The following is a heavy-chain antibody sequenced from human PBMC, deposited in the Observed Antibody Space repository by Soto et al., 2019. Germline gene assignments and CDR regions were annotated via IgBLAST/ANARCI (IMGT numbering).Heavy chain of an antibody. J-gene: IGHJ4*02. CDR3: KAEYTDLSAPVDQTSYLDY. CDR1: GFTFDDFT. Sequence: EVHLVESGGAGVQPGGSLRLSCAASGFTFDDFTMHWVRQVPGKALEWVSLISWDGTITHYADSVAGRFTISRDNSENSLSLQMNNLRTEDSALYFCKAEYTDLSAPVDQTSYLDYWGQGTLVTVSS. V-gene: IGHV3-43*01. D-gene: IGHD6-6*01. CDR2: ISWDGTIT.